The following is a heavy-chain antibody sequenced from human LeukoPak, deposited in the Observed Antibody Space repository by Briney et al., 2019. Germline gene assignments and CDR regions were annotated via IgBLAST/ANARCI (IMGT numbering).Heavy chain of an antibody. V-gene: IGHV4-31*03. CDR1: GGSISSGGYY. J-gene: IGHJ4*02. D-gene: IGHD6-6*01. Sequence: SQTLSLTCTVSGGSISSGGYYWSWIRQHPGKGLEWIGYIYYSGSTYYNPSLKSRVTISVDTSKNQFSLKLSSVTAADTAVYYCAREQYRSSSPFDYWGQGTLVTVSS. CDR3: AREQYRSSSPFDY. CDR2: IYYSGST.